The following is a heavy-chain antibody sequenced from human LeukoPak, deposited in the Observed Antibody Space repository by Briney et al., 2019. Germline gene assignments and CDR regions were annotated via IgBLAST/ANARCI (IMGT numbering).Heavy chain of an antibody. Sequence: PGGSLRLSCEASGFTFSLYSMNWVRQAPGKGLEWVSYISPTSSTIVYADSVKGRFTMSRDNANNSLYLQINSLRDEDSTVYYCAGGAYNSGPDYWGQGALVTVSS. CDR3: AGGAYNSGPDY. J-gene: IGHJ4*02. D-gene: IGHD6-19*01. CDR1: GFTFSLYS. CDR2: ISPTSSTI. V-gene: IGHV3-48*02.